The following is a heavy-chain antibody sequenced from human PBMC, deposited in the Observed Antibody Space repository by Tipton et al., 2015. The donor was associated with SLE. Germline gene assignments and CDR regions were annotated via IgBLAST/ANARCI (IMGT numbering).Heavy chain of an antibody. CDR3: VREVRRPGVGVGFGP. D-gene: IGHD3-3*01. CDR2: IYNGGTT. V-gene: IGHV3-53*01. J-gene: IGHJ5*02. CDR1: GFTVRSNY. Sequence: SLRLSCVASGFTVRSNYMSWVRQAPGKGLEWVAVIYNGGTTYYADSVQGRFSISRDESKNTVYLQMNSLRAEDTAVYYCVREVRRPGVGVGFGPWGQGTLVTVSS.